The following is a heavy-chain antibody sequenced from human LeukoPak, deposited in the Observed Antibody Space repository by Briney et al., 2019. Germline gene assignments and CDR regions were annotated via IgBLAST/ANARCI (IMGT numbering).Heavy chain of an antibody. V-gene: IGHV4-38-2*02. CDR2: IYHGGSS. CDR1: DYSISSNFY. D-gene: IGHD4-17*01. J-gene: IGHJ4*02. CDR3: ARGAYGASGGYIDD. Sequence: SETLSLTCSVSDYSISSNFYWGWIRQPPGKGLEWIGIIYHGGSSFYNPSLKSRVTISLDTSKNQFSLKLTSVTAADTAVYFCARGAYGASGGYIDDWGEGALVTVSS.